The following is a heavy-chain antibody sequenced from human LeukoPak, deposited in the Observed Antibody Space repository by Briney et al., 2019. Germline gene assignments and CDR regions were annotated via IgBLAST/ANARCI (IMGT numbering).Heavy chain of an antibody. CDR3: ARGEQQLVLYFYYMDV. V-gene: IGHV1-2*02. Sequence: ASVKVSCKASGYTSTGYYMHWVRQAPGQGLEWMGWINPNSGGTNYAQKFQGRVTMTRDTSISTAYMELSRLRSDDTAVYYCARGEQQLVLYFYYMDVWGKGTTVTVSS. J-gene: IGHJ6*03. CDR2: INPNSGGT. CDR1: GYTSTGYY. D-gene: IGHD6-13*01.